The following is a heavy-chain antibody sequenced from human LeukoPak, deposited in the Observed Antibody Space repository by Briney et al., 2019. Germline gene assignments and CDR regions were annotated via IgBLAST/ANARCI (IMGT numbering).Heavy chain of an antibody. CDR2: IYHSGST. CDR1: GYSISSGYY. V-gene: IGHV4-38-2*02. CDR3: ARAAFGSSYYHFDY. D-gene: IGHD6-13*01. J-gene: IGHJ4*02. Sequence: SETLSLTCTVSGYSISSGYYWGWIRQPPGQGLEWIGSIYHSGSTYYNPSLKSRVTISVDTSKNQFSLKLSSVTAADTAVYYCARAAFGSSYYHFDYWGQGTLVTVSS.